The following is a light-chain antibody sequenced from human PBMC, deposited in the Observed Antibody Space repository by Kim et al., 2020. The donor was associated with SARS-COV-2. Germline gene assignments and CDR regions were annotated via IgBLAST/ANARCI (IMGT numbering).Light chain of an antibody. CDR3: QQYDSHPYT. J-gene: IGKJ2*01. V-gene: IGKV1-5*03. CDR2: KAS. CDR1: QSISSW. Sequence: DIQMTQSPSILSASVGDRVTITCRASQSISSWLAWYQQKPGKAPKLLISKASDLEGGVSSRFSGRGSGTEFTLTINTLQPDDFATYSCQQYDSHPYTFGQGTKLEI.